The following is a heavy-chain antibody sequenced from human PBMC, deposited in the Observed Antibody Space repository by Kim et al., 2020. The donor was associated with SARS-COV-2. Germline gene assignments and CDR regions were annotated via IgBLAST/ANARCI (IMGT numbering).Heavy chain of an antibody. J-gene: IGHJ4*02. CDR3: ARDQADTAMVTGNFDY. CDR1: GFTFSSYS. D-gene: IGHD5-18*01. V-gene: IGHV3-21*01. CDR2: ISSSSSYI. Sequence: GGSLRLSCAASGFTFSSYSMNWVRQAPGKGLEWVSSISSSSSYIYYGDSVKGRFTISRDNAKNSLYLQMNSLRAEDTAVYYCARDQADTAMVTGNFDYWGQGTLVTVSS.